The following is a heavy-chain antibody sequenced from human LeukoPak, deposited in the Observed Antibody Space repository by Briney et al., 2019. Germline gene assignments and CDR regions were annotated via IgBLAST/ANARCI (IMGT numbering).Heavy chain of an antibody. Sequence: PGGSLRLSCASSGFTFSSYSMSWVRQAPGKGLDWVANIKQDESGKYYVKSVKGRFTISRDNAKNSLYLQMNSLRAEDTAVYYCARFLSGYSYGNFDSWGQGTLVTVSS. V-gene: IGHV3-7*01. CDR2: IKQDESGK. CDR3: ARFLSGYSYGNFDS. CDR1: GFTFSSYS. J-gene: IGHJ4*02. D-gene: IGHD5-18*01.